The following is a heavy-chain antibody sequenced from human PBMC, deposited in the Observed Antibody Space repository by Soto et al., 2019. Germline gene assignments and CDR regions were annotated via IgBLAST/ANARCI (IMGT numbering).Heavy chain of an antibody. CDR3: VKGLPYSSNWDDRAFDI. J-gene: IGHJ3*02. V-gene: IGHV3-64D*08. CDR2: ISNNEIRT. D-gene: IGHD6-13*01. Sequence: GGSLRLSCSASGFTFSSSAMHWVRQAPGKGLEYVSGISNNEIRTYYADSVKGRFTISRDNSENTLHLQMSSLRTDDTAVYYCVKGLPYSSNWDDRAFDIWGQGTLVTVSS. CDR1: GFTFSSSA.